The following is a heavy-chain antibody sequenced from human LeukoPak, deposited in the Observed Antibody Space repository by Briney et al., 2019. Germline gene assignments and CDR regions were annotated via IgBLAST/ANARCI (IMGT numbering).Heavy chain of an antibody. Sequence: ASVKVSCKASGHTFTSYGISWVRQAPGQGLEWMGWISAYNGNTNYAQKLQGRVTMTTDTSTSTAYMELRSLRSEDTAVYYCARAYDFWSGYYPFDYWGQGTLVTVSS. J-gene: IGHJ4*02. V-gene: IGHV1-18*01. CDR3: ARAYDFWSGYYPFDY. CDR1: GHTFTSYG. D-gene: IGHD3-3*01. CDR2: ISAYNGNT.